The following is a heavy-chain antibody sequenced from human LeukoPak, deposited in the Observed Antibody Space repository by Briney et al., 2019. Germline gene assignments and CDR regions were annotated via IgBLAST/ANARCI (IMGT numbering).Heavy chain of an antibody. Sequence: GGSLRLSCAASGFTFSGYSMNWVRQAPGKGLEWVSSISSSSSYIYYADSVKGRFTISRDNSKNTLYLQMNSLRAEDTAVYYCAKDLYPGSWYYGMDVRGQGTTVTVSS. D-gene: IGHD6-6*01. CDR3: AKDLYPGSWYYGMDV. CDR2: ISSSSSYI. CDR1: GFTFSGYS. V-gene: IGHV3-21*04. J-gene: IGHJ6*02.